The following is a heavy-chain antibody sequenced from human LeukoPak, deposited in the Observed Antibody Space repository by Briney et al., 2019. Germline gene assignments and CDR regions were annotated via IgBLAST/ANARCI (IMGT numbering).Heavy chain of an antibody. D-gene: IGHD6-13*01. Sequence: GGSLRLSCAASGLTFSGYWLTWVRQAPGKGLEWVANIKQDGSEKYYVDSVKGRFTISRDNADNSLYLQMNSLRAEDTAVYYCASPIIADLDYWGQGTLVTVSS. CDR2: IKQDGSEK. V-gene: IGHV3-7*01. CDR3: ASPIIADLDY. J-gene: IGHJ4*02. CDR1: GLTFSGYW.